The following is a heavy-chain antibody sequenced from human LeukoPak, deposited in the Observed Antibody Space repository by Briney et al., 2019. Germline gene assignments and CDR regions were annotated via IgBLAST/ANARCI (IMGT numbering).Heavy chain of an antibody. V-gene: IGHV4-39*01. CDR1: GDSVSRSDSY. CDR3: ARRRYYDGSGYLE. Sequence: SETLSLTCSVSGDSVSRSDSYWDWIRQPPEKGLEWIGTIYYSGRTYYSPSLKSRVTMSVDPSNNQFSLNLMSVTAADTALYYCARRRYYDGSGYLEWGQGTLLSVSS. D-gene: IGHD3-22*01. CDR2: IYYSGRT. J-gene: IGHJ1*01.